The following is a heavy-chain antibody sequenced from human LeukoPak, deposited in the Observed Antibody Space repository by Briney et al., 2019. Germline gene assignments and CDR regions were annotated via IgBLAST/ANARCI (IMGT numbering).Heavy chain of an antibody. CDR3: ALLGYCSSTSCYTEEGNYFDH. D-gene: IGHD2-2*02. CDR2: IYYSGST. V-gene: IGHV4-39*01. J-gene: IGHJ4*02. Sequence: SETLSLTCTVSGGSISSSSYYWGWIRQPPGKGLEWIGSIYYSGSTYYNPSLKSRVTISVDTSKNQFSLKLSSVTAADTAVYYCALLGYCSSTSCYTEEGNYFDHWGQGTLVTVSS. CDR1: GGSISSSSYY.